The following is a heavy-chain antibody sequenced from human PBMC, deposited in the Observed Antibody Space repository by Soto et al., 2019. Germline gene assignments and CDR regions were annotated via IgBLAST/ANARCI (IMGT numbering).Heavy chain of an antibody. D-gene: IGHD4-17*01. CDR3: ARVDYGDYALYFDY. J-gene: IGHJ4*02. CDR2: IYHSGST. Sequence: PSETLSLTCAVSGGSISSSNWWSWVRQPPGKGLEWIGEIYHSGSTNYNPSLKSRVTISVDKSKNQFSLKLSSVAAADTAVYYCARVDYGDYALYFDYWGQGTLVTVSS. CDR1: GGSISSSNW. V-gene: IGHV4-4*02.